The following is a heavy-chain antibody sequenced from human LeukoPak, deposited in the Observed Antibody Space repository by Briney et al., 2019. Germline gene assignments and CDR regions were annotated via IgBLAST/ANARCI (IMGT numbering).Heavy chain of an antibody. V-gene: IGHV3-7*01. D-gene: IGHD3-10*01. CDR1: QLTFSSYC. CDR2: INKDGTEK. J-gene: IGHJ3*02. Sequence: GGSLRLSCAAYQLTFSSYCMTWVRHGPGKGLEWVATINKDGTEKYYVDSVKGRFTISRDNAKNSLYLQMNSLRAEDTAVYYCARDKYYYGSGSSDAFDIWGQGTMVTVSS. CDR3: ARDKYYYGSGSSDAFDI.